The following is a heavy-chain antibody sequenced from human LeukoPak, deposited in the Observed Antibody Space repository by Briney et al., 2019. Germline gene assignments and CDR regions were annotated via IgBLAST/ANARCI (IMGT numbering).Heavy chain of an antibody. CDR3: ARDLVATIGGT. V-gene: IGHV3-48*04. CDR2: ISSSSSTI. Sequence: GGSLRLSCAASVFTFSSYSMNWVRQAPGKGLEWVSYISSSSSTIHYADSVKGRFTISRDNAKNSLYLQMNSLRAEDTAVYYCARDLVATIGGTWGQGTLVTVSS. D-gene: IGHD5-12*01. CDR1: VFTFSSYS. J-gene: IGHJ5*02.